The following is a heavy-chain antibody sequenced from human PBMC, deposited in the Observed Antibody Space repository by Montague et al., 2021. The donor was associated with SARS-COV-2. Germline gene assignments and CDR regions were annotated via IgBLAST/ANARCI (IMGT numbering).Heavy chain of an antibody. CDR1: GGSISSSSYY. CDR3: ARFPTSYYYDSKAAPATPDAFDI. Sequence: SETLSLTCTVSGGSISSSSYYWGWIRQPPGKGLEWIGSIYYSGSTYYNPSPNSRVTISVDTYKNQFSLKQSSVTAADTAVYYCARFPTSYYYDSKAAPATPDAFDIWGQGTMVTVSS. D-gene: IGHD3-22*01. J-gene: IGHJ3*02. V-gene: IGHV4-39*01. CDR2: IYYSGST.